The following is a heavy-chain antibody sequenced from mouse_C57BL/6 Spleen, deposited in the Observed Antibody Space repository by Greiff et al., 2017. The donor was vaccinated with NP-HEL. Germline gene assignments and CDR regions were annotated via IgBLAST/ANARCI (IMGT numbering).Heavy chain of an antibody. CDR1: GFNIKEYY. J-gene: IGHJ1*03. Sequence: EVQLQQSGAELVKPGASVKLSCTASGFNIKEYYMHWVKQRTEQGLEWIGRIDPEDGETKYAPKLQGKATITADTSSNTAYLQLSSLTSEDTAVYYCARTDYYDISYGYFDVWGTGTTVTVSS. V-gene: IGHV14-2*01. D-gene: IGHD1-1*01. CDR2: IDPEDGET. CDR3: ARTDYYDISYGYFDV.